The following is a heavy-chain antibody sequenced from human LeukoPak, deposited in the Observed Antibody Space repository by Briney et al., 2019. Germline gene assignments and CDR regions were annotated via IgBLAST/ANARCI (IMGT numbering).Heavy chain of an antibody. CDR3: ARDTLNGPFVISLDY. Sequence: GGSLRLSCAASGFPFSDYSMNWVRQAPGKGLEWVSHISSDGRVETYLDSVRGRFTMSRDNAKDLLVLQMNGLRAEDTAVYYCARDTLNGPFVISLDYWGQGALVTVSS. CDR2: ISSDGRVE. CDR1: GFPFSDYS. J-gene: IGHJ4*02. D-gene: IGHD3-9*01. V-gene: IGHV3-11*04.